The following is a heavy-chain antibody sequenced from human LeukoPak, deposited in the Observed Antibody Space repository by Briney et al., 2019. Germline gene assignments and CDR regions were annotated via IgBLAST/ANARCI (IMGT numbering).Heavy chain of an antibody. Sequence: GGSLRLSCAASGFTFSSYAMSWVRQAPGKGLEWVSAISGSDGSTYYADSVKGRFTISRDNAKNTLYLQMNSLRAEDTAVYYCARGYCSSTNCPKAYYFDYWGQGTLVTVAS. V-gene: IGHV3-23*01. J-gene: IGHJ4*02. CDR3: ARGYCSSTNCPKAYYFDY. CDR2: ISGSDGST. CDR1: GFTFSSYA. D-gene: IGHD2-2*01.